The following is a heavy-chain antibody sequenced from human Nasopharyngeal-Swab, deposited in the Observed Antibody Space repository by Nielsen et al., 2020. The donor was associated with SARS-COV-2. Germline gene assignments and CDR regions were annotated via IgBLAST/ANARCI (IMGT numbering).Heavy chain of an antibody. V-gene: IGHV3-21*01. Sequence: GESLKISCAASGFTFSSYSMNWVRQAPGKGLEWVSSISSSSSYIYYADSVKGRFTISRDNAKNSLYLQMNSLRAEDTAVYYCPSRSRIAAPVDYWGQGTLVTVSS. D-gene: IGHD6-13*01. J-gene: IGHJ4*02. CDR3: PSRSRIAAPVDY. CDR2: ISSSSSYI. CDR1: GFTFSSYS.